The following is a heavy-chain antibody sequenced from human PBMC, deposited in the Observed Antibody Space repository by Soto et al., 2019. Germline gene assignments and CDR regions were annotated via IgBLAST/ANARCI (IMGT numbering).Heavy chain of an antibody. CDR2: INHSGST. CDR1: GGSFSGYY. J-gene: IGHJ6*02. D-gene: IGHD5-12*01. V-gene: IGHV4-34*01. Sequence: SETLSLTCAVYGGSFSGYYWSWIRQPPGKGLEWIGEINHSGSTNYNPSLKSRVTISVDTSKNQFSLKLSSVTAADTAVYYCARGWLRSYSYYGTDVWGQGTTVTVSS. CDR3: ARGWLRSYSYYGTDV.